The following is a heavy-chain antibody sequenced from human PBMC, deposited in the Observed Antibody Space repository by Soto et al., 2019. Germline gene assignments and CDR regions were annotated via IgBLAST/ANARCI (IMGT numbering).Heavy chain of an antibody. CDR1: GGSISSYY. CDR3: ARDGNGGGGYYYGMDV. V-gene: IGHV4-59*01. CDR2: IYYSGST. J-gene: IGHJ6*02. D-gene: IGHD4-17*01. Sequence: SETLSLTCTVSGGSISSYYWSWTRQPPGKGLEWIGYIYYSGSTNYNPSLKSRVTISVDTSKNQFSLKLSSVTAADTAVYYCARDGNGGGGYYYGMDVWGQGTTVTVSS.